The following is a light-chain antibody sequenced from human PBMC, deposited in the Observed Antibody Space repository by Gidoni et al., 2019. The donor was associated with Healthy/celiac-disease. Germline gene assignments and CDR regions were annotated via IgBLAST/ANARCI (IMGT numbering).Light chain of an antibody. V-gene: IGLV1-47*01. Sequence: QSVLTQPPSASGTPGQRVTISCSGSSSNIGSNYVYWYQQLPGTAPKRLIYRNNQRPSGVPARFSGSKSGTSASLAISGLRSEDEADYYCAAWDDSLSGSWVFGGGTKLTVL. CDR1: SSNIGSNY. CDR3: AAWDDSLSGSWV. J-gene: IGLJ3*02. CDR2: RNN.